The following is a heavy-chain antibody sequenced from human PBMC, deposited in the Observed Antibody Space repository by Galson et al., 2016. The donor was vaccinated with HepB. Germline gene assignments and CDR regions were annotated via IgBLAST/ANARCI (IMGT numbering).Heavy chain of an antibody. CDR1: GFTLSNYW. J-gene: IGHJ4*02. D-gene: IGHD3-10*01. V-gene: IGHV3-7*03. CDR3: ARGPNYGLRSDYLDY. CDR2: IKQDGVNK. Sequence: SLRLSCAASGFTLSNYWMNWVRQAPGKGLEWVANIKQDGVNKYYVDSVKGRFTIFRDIGKNSVYLQMDSLRVEDTAVYYCARGPNYGLRSDYLDYWGPGILVTVSS.